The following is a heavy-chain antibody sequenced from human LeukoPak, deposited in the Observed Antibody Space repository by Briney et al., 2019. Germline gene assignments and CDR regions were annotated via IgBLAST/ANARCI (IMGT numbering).Heavy chain of an antibody. Sequence: GESLKISCKGSGYSFTGYWIGWVRQMPGKGLEWRGIIYPGDSYTRYSPYFQGQFTISADKSISTAYLQWSSLKASDTAMYYCARLPDCSSTSCYHFDYWGQGTLVTVSS. V-gene: IGHV5-51*01. CDR2: IYPGDSYT. CDR1: GYSFTGYW. CDR3: ARLPDCSSTSCYHFDY. D-gene: IGHD2-2*01. J-gene: IGHJ4*02.